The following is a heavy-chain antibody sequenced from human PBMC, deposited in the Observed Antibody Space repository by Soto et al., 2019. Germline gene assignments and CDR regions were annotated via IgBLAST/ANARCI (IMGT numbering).Heavy chain of an antibody. CDR3: AREQAASSGYYSLYFDY. D-gene: IGHD3-22*01. CDR1: GFTFSSYA. Sequence: GGSLRLSCAASGFTFSSYAMHWVRQAPGKGLEWVAVISYDGSNKYYADSVKGRFTISRDNSKNTLYLQMNSLRAEDTAVYYCAREQAASSGYYSLYFDYWGQGTLVTVS. V-gene: IGHV3-30-3*01. J-gene: IGHJ4*02. CDR2: ISYDGSNK.